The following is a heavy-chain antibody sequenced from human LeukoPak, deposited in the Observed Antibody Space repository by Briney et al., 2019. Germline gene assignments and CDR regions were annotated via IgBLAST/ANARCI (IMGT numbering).Heavy chain of an antibody. V-gene: IGHV3-48*02. J-gene: IGHJ4*02. CDR2: ISSSSTI. CDR1: GFTFSSYS. D-gene: IGHD3-10*01. Sequence: GGSLRLSCAASGFTFSSYSMSWVRQAPGKGLEWVSYISSSSTIYYADSVKGRFTISRDNAKNSLYLQMNSLRDEDTAVYYCARPSMVQGANIAAFDSWGQGTLVTVSS. CDR3: ARPSMVQGANIAAFDS.